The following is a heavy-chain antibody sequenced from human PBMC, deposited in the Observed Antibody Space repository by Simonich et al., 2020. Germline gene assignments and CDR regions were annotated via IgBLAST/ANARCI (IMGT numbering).Heavy chain of an antibody. CDR3: ARDRAARYYYYYYMDV. Sequence: QVQLVQSGAEVKKPGASVKVSCKASGYTFNGYYMHWVRQAPGQGLEWMGLINPKSGGTNNAQKFQGRVTMTRDTSISTAYMELGRLRSDDTAVYYCARDRAARYYYYYYMDVWGKGTTVTVSS. CDR1: GYTFNGYY. CDR2: INPKSGGT. J-gene: IGHJ6*03. V-gene: IGHV1-2*02. D-gene: IGHD6-6*01.